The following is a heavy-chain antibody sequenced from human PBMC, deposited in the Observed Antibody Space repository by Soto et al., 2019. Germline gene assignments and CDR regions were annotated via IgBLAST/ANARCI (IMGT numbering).Heavy chain of an antibody. CDR3: ARVASDYINSADH. CDR1: GFIFNAYA. J-gene: IGHJ4*02. D-gene: IGHD4-4*01. CDR2: IGGSGGNT. V-gene: IGHV3-23*01. Sequence: GGSLRLSCAASGFIFNAYAMTWVRQAPGKGLEWVSAIGGSGGNTYYVASVKGRFTISRDNSKDTVDLEMNRLRVDDTAVYFCARVASDYINSADHWGQGILVTVSS.